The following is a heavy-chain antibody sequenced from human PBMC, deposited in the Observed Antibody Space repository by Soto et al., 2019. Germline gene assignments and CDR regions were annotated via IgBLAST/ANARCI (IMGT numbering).Heavy chain of an antibody. J-gene: IGHJ4*02. D-gene: IGHD3-22*01. Sequence: GGSLRPLCAASGFTFNNYALTWVRQAPGKGPEWVSTISVSGGTTHYSDSVKGRFTISRDNSKKTVYLQMHGLRADDPDVYYCAKGLYYYDGSGYRVFDYWGQGALVTVSS. CDR2: ISVSGGTT. CDR1: GFTFNNYA. CDR3: AKGLYYYDGSGYRVFDY. V-gene: IGHV3-23*01.